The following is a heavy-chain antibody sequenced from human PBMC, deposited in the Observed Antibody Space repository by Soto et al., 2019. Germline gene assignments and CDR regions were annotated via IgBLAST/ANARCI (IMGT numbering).Heavy chain of an antibody. D-gene: IGHD3-22*01. V-gene: IGHV4-31*03. CDR2: IYYSGTT. CDR3: ATYYDSSGHTFDF. J-gene: IGHJ4*02. CDR1: GGSIITGDHY. Sequence: SETLSLTCTVSGGSIITGDHYWSWVRQLPGKGLEWIGYIYYSGTTYENPSLRSRLTMSLDTSKNQFSLRLSSVTAADTAVYYCATYYDSSGHTFDFWGKGTPVTVSS.